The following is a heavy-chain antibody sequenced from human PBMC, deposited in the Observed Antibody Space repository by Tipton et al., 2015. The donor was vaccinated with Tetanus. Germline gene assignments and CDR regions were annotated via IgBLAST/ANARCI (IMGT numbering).Heavy chain of an antibody. D-gene: IGHD2-21*02. CDR3: AKLKSRGDSSAIEH. CDR2: ISGSGGGT. J-gene: IGHJ4*02. Sequence: SLRLSCAASGFTFSSYAMSWVRQAPGKGLEWVSAISGSGGGTYYADSVKGRFIISRDNSKNTLYLQMNSLRAEDTATYYCAKLKSRGDSSAIEHWGQGTLVTVSS. CDR1: GFTFSSYA. V-gene: IGHV3-23*01.